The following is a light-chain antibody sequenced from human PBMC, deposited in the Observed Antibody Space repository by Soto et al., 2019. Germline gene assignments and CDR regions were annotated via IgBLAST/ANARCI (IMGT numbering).Light chain of an antibody. Sequence: EIVLTQSPATLSLSPGERATLSCRASQSVSSYLAWYQQKPGQAPRLLIYDASNRATGIPARFSGSGSGTAFTLTISGLEPEDFAVYYCQQRSNWPPVFTFGPGTKVDIK. CDR1: QSVSSY. CDR2: DAS. V-gene: IGKV3-11*01. J-gene: IGKJ3*01. CDR3: QQRSNWPPVFT.